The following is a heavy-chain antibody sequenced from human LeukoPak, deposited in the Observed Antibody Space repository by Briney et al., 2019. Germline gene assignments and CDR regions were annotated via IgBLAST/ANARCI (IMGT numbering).Heavy chain of an antibody. D-gene: IGHD5-18*01. CDR2: IYQSGTT. Sequence: SETLSLTCAVSGYSISSGYYWGWIRQPPGKGLEWIGSIYQSGTTYFNPSLKSRVTISVDTSKNQFSLKLSSVTAAGTAAYYCARSMQLWGTFDYWGQGTLVTVSS. V-gene: IGHV4-38-2*01. CDR1: GYSISSGYY. CDR3: ARSMQLWGTFDY. J-gene: IGHJ4*02.